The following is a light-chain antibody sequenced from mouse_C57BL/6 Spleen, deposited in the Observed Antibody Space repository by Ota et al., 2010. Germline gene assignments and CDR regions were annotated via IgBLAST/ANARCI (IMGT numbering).Light chain of an antibody. CDR3: FQGSHVPLT. CDR2: KVS. Sequence: MTQSPXSMYASLGERVTITCKASQDINSYLSWYLQKPGQSPKLLIYKVSNRFSGVPDRFSGSGSGTDFTLKISRVEAEDLGVYYCFQGSHVPLTFGAGTKLELK. V-gene: IGKV1-117*01. J-gene: IGKJ5*01. CDR1: QDINSY.